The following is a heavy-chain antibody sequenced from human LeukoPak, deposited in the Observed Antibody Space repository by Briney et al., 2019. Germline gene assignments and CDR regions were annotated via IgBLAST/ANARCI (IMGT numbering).Heavy chain of an antibody. J-gene: IGHJ4*02. CDR2: ISGSGGST. CDR3: AKDSGGWPNLFVH. V-gene: IGHV3-23*01. D-gene: IGHD6-19*01. CDR1: GFTFSSYA. Sequence: GGSLRLSCAASGFTFSSYAMSWVRQAPGKGLEWVSAISGSGGSTYYADSVKGRFAISRDNSKSTLYLQMNSLRAEDTAVYYCAKDSGGWPNLFVHGGRETLATVSS.